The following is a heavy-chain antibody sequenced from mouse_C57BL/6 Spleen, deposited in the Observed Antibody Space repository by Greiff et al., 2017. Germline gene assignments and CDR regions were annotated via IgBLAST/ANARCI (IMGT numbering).Heavy chain of an antibody. D-gene: IGHD2-10*01. CDR2: ISSGGSYT. CDR3: ARRLLLGDAMDY. CDR1: GFTFSSYG. V-gene: IGHV5-6*01. J-gene: IGHJ4*01. Sequence: EVQRVESGGDLVKPGGSLKLSCAASGFTFSSYGMSWVRQTPEKRLEWVATISSGGSYTYYPDSVKGRFTISRDNAKNTLYLQMSSLKSEDTAMYYCARRLLLGDAMDYWGQGTSVTVSS.